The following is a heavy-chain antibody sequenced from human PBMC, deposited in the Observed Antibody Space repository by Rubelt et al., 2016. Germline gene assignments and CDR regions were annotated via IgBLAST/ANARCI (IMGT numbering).Heavy chain of an antibody. CDR2: IHDSGNT. CDR3: ARHAFIVTTGSFWDF. Sequence: QLQESGPGLVKPSQTLSLTCTVSGGSISSGGYYWSWIRQHPGKGLEWIGYIHDSGNTYYNPSLKSRVTISLDTPKNQFYLKLNSVTAADTAVYYCARHAFIVTTGSFWDFWGQGTLVTVSS. J-gene: IGHJ4*02. D-gene: IGHD4-17*01. CDR1: GGSISSGGYY. V-gene: IGHV4-31*03.